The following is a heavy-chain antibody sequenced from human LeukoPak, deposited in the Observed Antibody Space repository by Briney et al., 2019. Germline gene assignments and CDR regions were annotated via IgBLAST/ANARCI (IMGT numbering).Heavy chain of an antibody. D-gene: IGHD3-22*01. J-gene: IGHJ4*02. CDR3: ARDTGYYYDSSGYYPFDY. CDR1: GGTFSSYA. Sequence: SVNDSCKASGGTFSSYAISWLRQAPGQGLDWMGGIIPIFGTSNYAQKLQGRVTITADESKSTAYMELSSMRYEDTAVYYCARDTGYYYDSSGYYPFDYWGQGTLVTVSS. CDR2: IIPIFGTS. V-gene: IGHV1-69*13.